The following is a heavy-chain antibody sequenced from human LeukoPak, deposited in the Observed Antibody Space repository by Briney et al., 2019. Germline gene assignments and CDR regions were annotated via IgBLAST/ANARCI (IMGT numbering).Heavy chain of an antibody. Sequence: ESGPTLVKPTQTLTLTCTFSGFSLSTSGVGVGWIRQPPGKALEWLALIYWDDDKRYSPSLKSRLTITKDTSKNQVVLTMTNMDPVDTATYYCAHNNFGSSWRRMDYGMDVWGQGTTVTVSS. CDR3: AHNNFGSSWRRMDYGMDV. CDR2: IYWDDDK. D-gene: IGHD6-13*01. J-gene: IGHJ6*02. CDR1: GFSLSTSGVG. V-gene: IGHV2-5*02.